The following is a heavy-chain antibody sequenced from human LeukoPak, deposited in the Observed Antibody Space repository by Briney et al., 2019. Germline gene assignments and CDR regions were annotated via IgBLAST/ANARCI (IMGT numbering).Heavy chain of an antibody. CDR1: GFTFSRYW. CDR2: IKEDGSAK. V-gene: IGHV3-7*04. D-gene: IGHD5-12*01. J-gene: IGHJ4*02. Sequence: GGSLRLSCTASGFTFSRYWMTWVRQAPGKGLEWVANIKEDGSAKYYVDSMKGRFTISRDNAKNSLYLQINSLIAEDTAVYYCARDSPGYGGYSYWDQGTLVTVSS. CDR3: ARDSPGYGGYSY.